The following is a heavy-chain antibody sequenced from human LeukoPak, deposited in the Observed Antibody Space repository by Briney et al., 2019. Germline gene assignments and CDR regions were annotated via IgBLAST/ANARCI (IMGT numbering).Heavy chain of an antibody. CDR2: IKSKTDGGTT. V-gene: IGHV3-15*01. J-gene: IGHJ4*02. D-gene: IGHD3-10*01. Sequence: GGSLRLSCAASGFTFSNAWMSWVRQAPGKGLEWVGRIKSKTDGGTTDYAAPVKGRFTISRDDSKNTLYLQMNSLKTKDTAVYLCYTTKVLFGRGGPFDYWGQGTQVTVSS. CDR1: GFTFSNAW. CDR3: YTTKVLFGRGGPFDY.